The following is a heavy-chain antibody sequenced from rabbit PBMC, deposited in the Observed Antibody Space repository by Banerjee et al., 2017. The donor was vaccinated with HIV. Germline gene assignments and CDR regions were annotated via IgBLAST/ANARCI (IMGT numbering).Heavy chain of an antibody. CDR1: GFSFSNKYV. V-gene: IGHV1S45*01. D-gene: IGHD2-1*01. CDR3: ARGDYNYRDAFKL. J-gene: IGHJ4*01. Sequence: GGDLVKPEGSLTLTCTASGFSFSNKYVMCWVRQAPGKGLEWIACINTSSGVTVYATWAKGRFTISKTSWTTVTLQMTSLTAADTATYFCARGDYNYRDAFKLWGPGTLVTVS. CDR2: INTSSGVT.